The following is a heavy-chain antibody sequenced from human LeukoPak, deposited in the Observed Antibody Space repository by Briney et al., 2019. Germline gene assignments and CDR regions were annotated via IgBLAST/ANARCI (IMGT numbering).Heavy chain of an antibody. V-gene: IGHV4-39*07. CDR3: VREPHDYYDSSRRFDY. CDR2: IYYNGRT. CDR1: GGSISSSDYY. D-gene: IGHD3-22*01. Sequence: PSETLSLTCTVSGGSISSSDYYWGWIRQPPGKGLEWIGSIYYNGRTYYNPSPKSRVTISIDTSKNQFSLRLSSVTAADTAVYYCVREPHDYYDSSRRFDYWGQGTLVTVSS. J-gene: IGHJ4*02.